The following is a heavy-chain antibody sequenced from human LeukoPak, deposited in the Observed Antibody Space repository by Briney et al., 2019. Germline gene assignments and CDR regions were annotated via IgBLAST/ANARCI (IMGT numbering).Heavy chain of an antibody. CDR1: GFNFNDAW. V-gene: IGHV3-21*01. J-gene: IGHJ4*02. CDR3: ASYGTSWRYYFDY. Sequence: PGGSLRLSCEGSGFNFNDAWMSWIRQAPGKGLEWVSSISSDANYIYYADSVKGRFTISRDNAKNSLYLQMNSLKAEDTAVYYCASYGTSWRYYFDYWGQGTLVTVSS. D-gene: IGHD2-2*01. CDR2: ISSDANYI.